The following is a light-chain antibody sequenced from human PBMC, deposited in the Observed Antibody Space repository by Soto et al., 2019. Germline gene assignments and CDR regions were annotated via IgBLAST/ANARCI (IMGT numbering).Light chain of an antibody. Sequence: EIVLTQSPGTLSLSPGERATLSCSASQSVSSNYLFWYQQKPGQAPRLLIYGASTRATGIPDRFRGSGSGTYFTLTISRMETEAFAVYYCTQYGTEIPFGQGARLAIK. J-gene: IGKJ5*01. CDR3: TQYGTEIP. CDR1: QSVSSNY. V-gene: IGKV3-20*01. CDR2: GAS.